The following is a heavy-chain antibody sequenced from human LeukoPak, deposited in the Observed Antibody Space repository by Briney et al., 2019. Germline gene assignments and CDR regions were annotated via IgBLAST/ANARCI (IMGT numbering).Heavy chain of an antibody. CDR1: GGSISSYY. CDR3: ARAGRLLFTKLFDY. D-gene: IGHD2-21*01. V-gene: IGHV4-59*01. J-gene: IGHJ4*02. CDR2: IYYSGST. Sequence: SETLSLTCTVSGGSISSYYRSWIRQPPGKGLEWIGYIYYSGSTNYNPSLKSRVTISVDTSKNQFSLKLSSVTAADTAVYYCARAGRLLFTKLFDYWGQGTLVTVSS.